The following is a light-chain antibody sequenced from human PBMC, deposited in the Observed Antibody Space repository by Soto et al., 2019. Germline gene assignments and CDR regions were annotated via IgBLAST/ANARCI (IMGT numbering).Light chain of an antibody. V-gene: IGKV3-15*01. J-gene: IGKJ5*01. CDR2: GAS. Sequence: EIVLTQSPATLSVSPGERATLSCRASQSVSSNLAWYQQKPGQAPSLLIYGASTRATGVPARFSGSGSGTEFTLTISGLQSEDFAVYYCQQYNSWPITFGQGTRL. CDR3: QQYNSWPIT. CDR1: QSVSSN.